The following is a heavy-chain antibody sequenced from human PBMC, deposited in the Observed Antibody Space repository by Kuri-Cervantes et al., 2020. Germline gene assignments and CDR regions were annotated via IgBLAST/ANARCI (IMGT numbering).Heavy chain of an antibody. V-gene: IGHV1-8*02. D-gene: IGHD3-9*01. Sequence: ASVKVSCKASGYTFTGYYMHWVRQAPGQGLEWMGWINPNSGNTGYAQKFQGRVTMTRNTSISTAYMELSSLRSEDTAVYHCARMYYDILTGYYSGYYGMDVWGQGTTVTVSS. CDR3: ARMYYDILTGYYSGYYGMDV. CDR1: GYTFTGYY. CDR2: INPNSGNT. J-gene: IGHJ6*02.